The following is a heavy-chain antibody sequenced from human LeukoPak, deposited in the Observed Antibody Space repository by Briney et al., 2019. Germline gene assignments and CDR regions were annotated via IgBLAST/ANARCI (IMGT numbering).Heavy chain of an antibody. CDR1: GFTFSIYA. CDR2: ISSNGGNI. J-gene: IGHJ4*02. V-gene: IGHV3-64*01. CDR3: ARVRVGATAKGHYFDY. Sequence: GGSLRLSCAASGFTFSIYAMHWVRQAPGRGREYGSVISSNGGNIYYANSVKGRFTISRDNSKNTLYLQMGSLRAEDMAVYYCARVRVGATAKGHYFDYWGQGTLVTVSS. D-gene: IGHD1-26*01.